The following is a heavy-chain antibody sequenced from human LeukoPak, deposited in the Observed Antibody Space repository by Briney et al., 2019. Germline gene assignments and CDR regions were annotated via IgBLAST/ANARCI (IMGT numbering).Heavy chain of an antibody. D-gene: IGHD3-22*01. CDR3: AREREDSSDY. V-gene: IGHV1-69*04. CDR2: IIPILGIA. CDR1: GGTFSSYT. Sequence: GASVKVSCKASGGTFSSYTISWVRQAPGQGLGWMGRIIPILGIANYAQKFQGRVTITADKSTSTAYMELSSLRSGDTAVYYCAREREDSSDYWGQGTLVTVSS. J-gene: IGHJ4*02.